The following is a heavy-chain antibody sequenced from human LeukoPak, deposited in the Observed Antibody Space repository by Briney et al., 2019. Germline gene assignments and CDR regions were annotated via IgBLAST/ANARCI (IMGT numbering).Heavy chain of an antibody. J-gene: IGHJ6*02. CDR2: ISYDGSNK. Sequence: GGSLRLSCAASGFTFSSYGMHWVRQAPGKGLEWVAIISYDGSNKYYADSVKGRFTISRDSSKNTLYLQMNSLRAEDTAVYYCAQDFGPGVPGATYYYYYGMDVWGQGTTVTVSS. D-gene: IGHD2-2*01. V-gene: IGHV3-30*18. CDR3: AQDFGPGVPGATYYYYYGMDV. CDR1: GFTFSSYG.